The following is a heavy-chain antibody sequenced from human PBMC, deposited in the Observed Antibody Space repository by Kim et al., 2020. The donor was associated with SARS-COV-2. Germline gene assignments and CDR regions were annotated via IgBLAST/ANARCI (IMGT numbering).Heavy chain of an antibody. Sequence: GGSLRLSCAASGFTFSDAAMSWIRQAPGKGLEWISYITSSGSVINYADSVKGRFTFSRDNAKNSLSLQMNSLRAEDTAVYFCVTGQYDYGYGGQGTQVTV. CDR1: GFTFSDAA. CDR2: ITSSGSVI. D-gene: IGHD4-17*01. V-gene: IGHV3-11*04. CDR3: VTGQYDYGY. J-gene: IGHJ4*02.